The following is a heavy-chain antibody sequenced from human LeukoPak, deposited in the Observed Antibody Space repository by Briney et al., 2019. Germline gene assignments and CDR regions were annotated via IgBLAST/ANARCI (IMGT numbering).Heavy chain of an antibody. Sequence: GASVKVSCKASGYTFTGPYIHWIRQAPGQGLEWMGWINHNSGGTKYAQKFQGRVTMTRDTSINTAYMELSRLRSDDTAVYYCARVEYCIKGVCVNFDYWGQGTLVTVST. CDR1: GYTFTGPY. CDR3: ARVEYCIKGVCVNFDY. J-gene: IGHJ4*02. V-gene: IGHV1-2*02. CDR2: INHNSGGT. D-gene: IGHD2-8*01.